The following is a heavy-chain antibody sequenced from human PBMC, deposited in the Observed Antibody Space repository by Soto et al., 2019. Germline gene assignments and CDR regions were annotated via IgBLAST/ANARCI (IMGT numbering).Heavy chain of an antibody. Sequence: SETLSLTCNVSGASISSYNYWGWFRQPPGKGLEWIGSIIYSGDIMYNPSLQSRLTLFVDTSKNQFSLKLSSVTAADTAVYYFVILQVYGVTTGCYGHYAMDVWGQGTTVTVSS. CDR2: IIYSGDI. CDR3: VILQVYGVTTGCYGHYAMDV. D-gene: IGHD2-2*01. CDR1: GASISSYNY. J-gene: IGHJ6*02. V-gene: IGHV4-39*01.